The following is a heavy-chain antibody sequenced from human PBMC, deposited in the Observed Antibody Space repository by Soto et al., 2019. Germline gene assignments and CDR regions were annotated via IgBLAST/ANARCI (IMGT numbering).Heavy chain of an antibody. Sequence: GGSLRLSCGASGFTFSSYAMSWVRQAPGKGLEWVSAISGSGGSTYYADSVKGRFTISRDNSKNTLYLQMNSLRAEDTAVYYCAKVSMITFGGAIPYFDYWGQGTPVPVSS. CDR2: ISGSGGST. J-gene: IGHJ4*02. CDR3: AKVSMITFGGAIPYFDY. V-gene: IGHV3-23*01. D-gene: IGHD3-16*02. CDR1: GFTFSSYA.